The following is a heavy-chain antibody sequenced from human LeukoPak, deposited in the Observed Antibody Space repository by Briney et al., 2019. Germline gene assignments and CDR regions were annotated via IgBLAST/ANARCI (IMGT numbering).Heavy chain of an antibody. Sequence: GRSLRLSCAASGFTFSSYGMHWVRQAPGKGLEWVAVIWYDGSNKYYADSVKGRFTISRDNSKNTLYLQMNSLRAEDTAVYYCAREQGIQLWPDYWGQGTPVTVSS. V-gene: IGHV3-33*01. CDR2: IWYDGSNK. J-gene: IGHJ4*02. CDR3: AREQGIQLWPDY. CDR1: GFTFSSYG. D-gene: IGHD5-18*01.